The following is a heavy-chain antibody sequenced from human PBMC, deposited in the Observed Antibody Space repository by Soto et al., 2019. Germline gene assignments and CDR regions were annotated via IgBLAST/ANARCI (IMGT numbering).Heavy chain of an antibody. CDR1: GGSITTIHNW. CDR3: ARLPTGWPNWFDP. V-gene: IGHV4-39*01. J-gene: IGHJ5*02. Sequence: QVQLQGSGPGLVKPSETLSLACSVSGGSITTIHNWWGWIRQRPGNGLEWIGTISYSETTEYSASLRSRVTIYADTSKNQFSLKVSSVTAADTAVYYCARLPTGWPNWFDPWGQGTLVTVSS. CDR2: ISYSETT.